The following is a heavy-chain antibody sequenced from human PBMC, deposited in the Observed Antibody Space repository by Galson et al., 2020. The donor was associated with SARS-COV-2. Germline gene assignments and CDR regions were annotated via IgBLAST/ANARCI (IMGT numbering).Heavy chain of an antibody. CDR3: ARDRGYYYDSSNPEGGP. CDR1: GFTFSSYS. V-gene: IGHV3-21*01. CDR2: ISSSSSYI. Sequence: GGSLRLSCAASGFTFSSYSMNWVRQAPGKGLEWVSSISSSSSYIYYADSVKGRFTISRDNAKNSLYLQMNSLRAEDTAVYYCARDRGYYYDSSNPEGGPWCQGTLVTVSS. D-gene: IGHD3-22*01. J-gene: IGHJ5*02.